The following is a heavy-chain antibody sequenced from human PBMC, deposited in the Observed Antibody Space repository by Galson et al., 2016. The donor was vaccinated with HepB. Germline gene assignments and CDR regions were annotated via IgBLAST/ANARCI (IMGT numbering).Heavy chain of an antibody. CDR3: VKSLPLWFGEFMARYYAMDV. CDR1: GFTFRSYA. Sequence: SLRLSCAASGFTFRSYAMSWVRQAPGKGLEWVSSIGTSGGSTYYADSVKGRFTISRDNSKSTLYLQMNSLRAEDTAVYYCVKSLPLWFGEFMARYYAMDVWGQGTTVTVSS. J-gene: IGHJ6*02. CDR2: IGTSGGST. V-gene: IGHV3-23*01. D-gene: IGHD3-10*01.